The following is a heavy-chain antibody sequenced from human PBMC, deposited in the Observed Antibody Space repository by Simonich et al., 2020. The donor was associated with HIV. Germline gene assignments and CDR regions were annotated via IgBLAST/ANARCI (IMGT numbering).Heavy chain of an antibody. Sequence: EVQLVESGGGLVQPGGSLRLSCAASGFTFSSYWMNWVRQAPGKGLVWVSRIKGDGSSTNYADSVMGRFTISRDNAKNTLYLQMNSLRVEDTAVYFCARFGYYDSSGYYGYLQHLGQGTLVTVSS. V-gene: IGHV3-74*01. CDR1: GFTFSSYW. CDR3: ARFGYYDSSGYYGYLQH. J-gene: IGHJ1*01. D-gene: IGHD3-22*01. CDR2: IKGDGSST.